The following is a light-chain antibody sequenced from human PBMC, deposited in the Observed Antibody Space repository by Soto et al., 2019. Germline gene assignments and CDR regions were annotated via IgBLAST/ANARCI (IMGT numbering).Light chain of an antibody. CDR3: QSYDSSLSGVV. J-gene: IGLJ2*01. CDR1: SSNIGAGYD. V-gene: IGLV1-40*01. Sequence: QSVLTQPPSVSGAPGQRVTISCTGSSSNIGAGYDVHWYQQLPGTAPKPLIYGNNNRPSGVPDRFSGSKSGTSASLAITGLQADDEADYYCQSYDSSLSGVVFGGGTKLTVL. CDR2: GNN.